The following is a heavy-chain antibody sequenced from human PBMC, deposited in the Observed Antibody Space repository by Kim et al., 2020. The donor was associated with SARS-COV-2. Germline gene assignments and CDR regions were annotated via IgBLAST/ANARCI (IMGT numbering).Heavy chain of an antibody. J-gene: IGHJ6*02. CDR3: ARDLLVGATSYGMDV. CDR2: IWYDGSNK. V-gene: IGHV3-33*01. Sequence: GGSLRLSCAASGFTFSSYGMHWVRQAPGKGLEWVAVIWYDGSNKYYADSVKGRFTISRDNSKNTLYLQMNSLRAADTAVYYCARDLLVGATSYGMDVWGQGTTVTVSS. CDR1: GFTFSSYG. D-gene: IGHD1-26*01.